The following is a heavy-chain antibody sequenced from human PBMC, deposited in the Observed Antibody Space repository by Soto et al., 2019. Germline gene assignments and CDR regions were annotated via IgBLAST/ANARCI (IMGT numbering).Heavy chain of an antibody. CDR2: ISGSGGST. J-gene: IGHJ3*02. CDR1: GFTFSSYA. Sequence: GGSLRLSCAASGFTFSSYAMSWVRQAPGKGLEWVSAISGSGGSTYYADSVKGRFTISRDNSKNTLYLQMNSLRAEDTAVYYCAKSEYQLLWGGTGAFDIWGQGTMVTVSS. CDR3: AKSEYQLLWGGTGAFDI. V-gene: IGHV3-23*01. D-gene: IGHD2-2*01.